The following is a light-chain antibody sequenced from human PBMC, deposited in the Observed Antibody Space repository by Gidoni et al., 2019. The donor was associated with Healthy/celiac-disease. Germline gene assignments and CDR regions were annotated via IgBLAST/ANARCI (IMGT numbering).Light chain of an antibody. CDR3: QQYYNAPIT. Sequence: DIAMTQSPDSLLVCLGERASISCRSSQSLLYTSNNKNYLAWYRQKAGQPPKLLIYWASTRASGVPDRFSGRGSGTHFTLTISSLQAEDVAVYYCQQYYNAPITFXGXTKVEIK. V-gene: IGKV4-1*01. CDR1: QSLLYTSNNKNY. J-gene: IGKJ4*01. CDR2: WAS.